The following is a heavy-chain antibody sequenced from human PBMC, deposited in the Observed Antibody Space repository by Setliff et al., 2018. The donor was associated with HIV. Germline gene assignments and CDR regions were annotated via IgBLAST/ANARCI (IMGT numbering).Heavy chain of an antibody. J-gene: IGHJ4*02. CDR3: ARVGGKGYSNFLDS. CDR2: IYHSGSF. Sequence: PSETLSLTCSISDASINSNNYHWVWIRQTPGKGLEWIGEIYHSGSFHYNPSLKSRVTISVDKSKNQFSLRLNSVTAADTAMYYCARVGGKGYSNFLDSWGQGALVTVSS. CDR1: DASINSNNY. V-gene: IGHV4-39*07. D-gene: IGHD4-4*01.